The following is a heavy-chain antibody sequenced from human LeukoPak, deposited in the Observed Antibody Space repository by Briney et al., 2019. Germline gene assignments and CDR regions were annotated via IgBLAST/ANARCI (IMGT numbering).Heavy chain of an antibody. CDR2: IYISGST. V-gene: IGHV4-4*07. CDR3: ARDRGTWNDDGFDY. CDR1: GGSISSYY. J-gene: IGHJ4*02. Sequence: SETLSLTCTVSGGSISSYYWSWIRQPAGKGLEWIWRIYISGSTNYNPSLTSRVTMSVDTSKNQFSLKLSSVTAADTAVYYCARDRGTWNDDGFDYWGQGTLVTVSS. D-gene: IGHD1-1*01.